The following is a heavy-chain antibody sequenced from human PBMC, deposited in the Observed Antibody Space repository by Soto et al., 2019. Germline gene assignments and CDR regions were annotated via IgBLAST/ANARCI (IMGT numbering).Heavy chain of an antibody. D-gene: IGHD1-26*01. V-gene: IGHV3-33*01. CDR1: GFTFSSYG. J-gene: IGHJ4*02. CDR2: IWYDGSNK. CDR3: ARDIDWYSNSSGFDN. Sequence: LRLSCAASGFTFSSYGMHWVRQSPGKGLEWVAVIWYDGSNKHYADPVKGRFTISRDNSKNTLSLQMNSLRAEDTAIYYCARDIDWYSNSSGFDNWGQGTLVTVSS.